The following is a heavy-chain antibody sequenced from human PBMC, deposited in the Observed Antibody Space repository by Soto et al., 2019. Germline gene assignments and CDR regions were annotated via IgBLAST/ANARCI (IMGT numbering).Heavy chain of an antibody. J-gene: IGHJ3*02. Sequence: SVNVSCKSSGGTFSSYAMSWVRQAPGQGLEWMGWIIPIFGTVKYAQKFQGRVTITADKSTSAAYMELSSQRSEDTAVYYCEREYYYDSSGYASEAFDIWGQGTMVTVS. CDR2: IIPIFGTV. CDR1: GGTFSSYA. CDR3: EREYYYDSSGYASEAFDI. D-gene: IGHD3-22*01. V-gene: IGHV1-69*06.